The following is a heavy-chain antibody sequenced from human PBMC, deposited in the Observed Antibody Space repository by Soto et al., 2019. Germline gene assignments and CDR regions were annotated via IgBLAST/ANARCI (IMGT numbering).Heavy chain of an antibody. CDR1: GYTFTSYD. J-gene: IGHJ4*02. CDR3: ARVAAADTGDFDY. Sequence: QVQLVQSGAEVKKPGASVKVSCKASGYTFTSYDINWVRQATGQGLEWMGWMNPNSGNTGYAQKFQGRVSMTRNTAMSTVYIELSSLRSEDTAVYYWARVAAADTGDFDYWGQGSLVTASS. V-gene: IGHV1-8*01. CDR2: MNPNSGNT. D-gene: IGHD1-1*01.